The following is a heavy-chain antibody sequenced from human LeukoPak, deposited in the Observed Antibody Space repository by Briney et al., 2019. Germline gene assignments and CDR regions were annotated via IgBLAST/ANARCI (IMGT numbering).Heavy chain of an antibody. Sequence: PGGSLRLSCAASGFTFSSSAMSWVRQAPGKGLEWVSSISGSGSGGSTYYADSVKGRFTISRDNSKNTLYLQMNSLRAEDTAVYYCAKNWDFYYYYYYMDVWGKGTTVTVSS. CDR3: AKNWDFYYYYYYMDV. CDR2: ISGSGSGGST. D-gene: IGHD1-7*01. J-gene: IGHJ6*03. V-gene: IGHV3-23*01. CDR1: GFTFSSSA.